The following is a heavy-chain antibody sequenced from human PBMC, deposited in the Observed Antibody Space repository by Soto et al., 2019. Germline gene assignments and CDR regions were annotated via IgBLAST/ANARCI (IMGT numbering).Heavy chain of an antibody. CDR1: GFTFSRYW. D-gene: IGHD5-18*01. Sequence: GGSLRLSCAASGFTFSRYWMNWVRQVPGKGLEWVANIKQDGTEKNYVDSVKGRFTISRDNARNSLYLQMDSLRAEDTAVYFCARGDTPMITGMDSFDIWGQGTMVTVSS. J-gene: IGHJ3*02. V-gene: IGHV3-7*01. CDR3: ARGDTPMITGMDSFDI. CDR2: IKQDGTEK.